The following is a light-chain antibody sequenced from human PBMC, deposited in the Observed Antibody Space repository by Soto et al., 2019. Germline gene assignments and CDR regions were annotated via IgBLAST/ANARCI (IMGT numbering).Light chain of an antibody. CDR1: QGISTW. J-gene: IGKJ1*01. V-gene: IGKV4-1*01. Sequence: DIQMTQSPSSVSASVGDRVTITCRASQGISTWLAWYQKKPGQPPKLLISWASTRESGVPDRFSGSGSGTDFTLTISSLQAEDVAVYYCHQHYSTPWTFGQGTKVETK. CDR3: HQHYSTPWT. CDR2: WAS.